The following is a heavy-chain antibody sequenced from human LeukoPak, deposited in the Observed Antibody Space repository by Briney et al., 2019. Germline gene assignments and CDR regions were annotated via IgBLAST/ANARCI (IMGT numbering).Heavy chain of an antibody. V-gene: IGHV1-18*01. D-gene: IGHD2-15*01. Sequence: ASVKVPCKASGYTFTSYGISWVRQAPGQGLEWMGWISAYNGNTNYAQKFQGRVTMTRNTSISTAYMELSSLRSEDTAVYYCARGKYCSGGSCYSLKNDYWGQGTLVTVSS. CDR2: ISAYNGNT. J-gene: IGHJ4*02. CDR3: ARGKYCSGGSCYSLKNDY. CDR1: GYTFTSYG.